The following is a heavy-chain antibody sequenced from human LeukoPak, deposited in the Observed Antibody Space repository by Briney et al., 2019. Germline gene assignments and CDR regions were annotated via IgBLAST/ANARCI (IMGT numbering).Heavy chain of an antibody. V-gene: IGHV1-46*01. CDR2: INPSGGST. Sequence: ASVTVSCKASGYTFTSYDINWVRQATGQGLEWMGIINPSGGSTSYAQKFQGRVTMTRDTSTSTVYMELSSLRSEDTAVYYCARDYDSSGYYGLNFDYWGQGTLVTVSS. CDR3: ARDYDSSGYYGLNFDY. CDR1: GYTFTSYD. D-gene: IGHD3-22*01. J-gene: IGHJ4*02.